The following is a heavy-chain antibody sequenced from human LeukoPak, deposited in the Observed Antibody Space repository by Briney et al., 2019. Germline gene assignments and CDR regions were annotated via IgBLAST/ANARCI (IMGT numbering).Heavy chain of an antibody. V-gene: IGHV3-48*03. CDR1: GFTFSIYE. D-gene: IGHD1-1*01. J-gene: IGHJ6*03. CDR2: ISTSGNTI. CDR3: ARDATTAVGWVYMDV. Sequence: GGSLRLSCAASGFTFSIYEMNWVRQAPGKGLEWLSHISTSGNTIHYANSVEGRFTISRDDAKNSLYLQMNSLRVEDTALYFCARDATTAVGWVYMDVWAKGPRSPSP.